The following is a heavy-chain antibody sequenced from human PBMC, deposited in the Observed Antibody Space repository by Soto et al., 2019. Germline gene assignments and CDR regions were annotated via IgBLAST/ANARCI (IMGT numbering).Heavy chain of an antibody. CDR2: ISSSSSTI. Sequence: HPGGSLRLSCAASGFTFSTYSMNWVRQAPGKGLEWVSYISSSSSTIHYADSVKGRFTISRDNAKNSLYLQMNSLRDEDTAVFYCARDHTFYYDSSKHIIWDAFYIWGQGTMVTVSS. CDR1: GFTFSTYS. CDR3: ARDHTFYYDSSKHIIWDAFYI. J-gene: IGHJ3*02. V-gene: IGHV3-48*02. D-gene: IGHD3-22*01.